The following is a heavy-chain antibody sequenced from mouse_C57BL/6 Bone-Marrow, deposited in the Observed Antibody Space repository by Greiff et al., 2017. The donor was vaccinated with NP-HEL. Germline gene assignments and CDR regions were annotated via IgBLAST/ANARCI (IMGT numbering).Heavy chain of an antibody. CDR1: GYTFTSYW. D-gene: IGHD1-1*01. CDR2: IHPNSGST. CDR3: AREPYGSSPYWYFDV. V-gene: IGHV1-64*01. J-gene: IGHJ1*03. Sequence: VQLQQPGAELVKPGASVKLSCKASGYTFTSYWMHWVKQRPGQGLEWIGMIHPNSGSTNYNEKFKSKATLTVDKSSSTAYMQLSSLTSEDSAVYYCAREPYGSSPYWYFDVWGTGTTVTVSS.